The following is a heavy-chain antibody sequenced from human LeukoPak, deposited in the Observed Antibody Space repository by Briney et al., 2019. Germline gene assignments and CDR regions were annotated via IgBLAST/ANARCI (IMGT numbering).Heavy chain of an antibody. Sequence: ASVTVSFRASGYTFTIYGISWGRQAPGQGGERRGWISPYNGNTNYAQKLQGRVTITTDTSPSTAYMELRSLRSDDTAVYYCARDWIAAAGTPQGVFDYWGQGTPVTVSS. V-gene: IGHV1-18*04. CDR1: GYTFTIYG. D-gene: IGHD6-13*01. CDR3: ARDWIAAAGTPQGVFDY. J-gene: IGHJ4*02. CDR2: ISPYNGNT.